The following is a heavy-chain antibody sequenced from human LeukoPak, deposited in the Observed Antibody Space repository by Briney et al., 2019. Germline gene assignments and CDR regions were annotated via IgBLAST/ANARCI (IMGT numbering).Heavy chain of an antibody. CDR2: IYHSGST. D-gene: IGHD3-22*01. J-gene: IGHJ4*02. V-gene: IGHV4-38-2*02. CDR1: GYSISSGYY. CDR3: ARGVGSGYTDY. Sequence: SETLSLTCTVSGYSISSGYYWGWIRQPPGKGLEWIGSIYHSGSTYYNPSLKSRVTISLDTSKNQFSLKLISVTAADTAVYYCARGVGSGYTDYWGQGALVTVSS.